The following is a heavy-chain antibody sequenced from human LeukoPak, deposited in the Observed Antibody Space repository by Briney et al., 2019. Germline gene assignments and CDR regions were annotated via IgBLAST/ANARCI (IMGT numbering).Heavy chain of an antibody. CDR3: AREDHANYNY. Sequence: GGSLRLSRAASGFPFSSYWMSWVRQAPGKGLEWVANIKQDGGEKFYVDSVEGRFAISRDNAKNSLYLQMNSLRAEDTAVYYCAREDHANYNYWGQGTLVTVSS. V-gene: IGHV3-7*01. CDR2: IKQDGGEK. CDR1: GFPFSSYW. J-gene: IGHJ4*02. D-gene: IGHD4/OR15-4a*01.